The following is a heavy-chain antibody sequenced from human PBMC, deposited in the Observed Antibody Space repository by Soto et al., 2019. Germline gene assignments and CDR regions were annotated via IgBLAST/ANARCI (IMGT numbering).Heavy chain of an antibody. D-gene: IGHD5-12*01. V-gene: IGHV3-23*01. CDR1: GFTFSIYA. J-gene: IGHJ4*02. CDR3: AKFLEVSRNTYRGSIDY. Sequence: GGSLRLSCAASGFTFSIYAMSWVRQAPGKGLEWVSAISGSGTSTNYADSVKGRFTISRDNSKNTLYVQMNSLRAEDTAVYYCAKFLEVSRNTYRGSIDYWGQGTRVTVSS. CDR2: ISGSGTST.